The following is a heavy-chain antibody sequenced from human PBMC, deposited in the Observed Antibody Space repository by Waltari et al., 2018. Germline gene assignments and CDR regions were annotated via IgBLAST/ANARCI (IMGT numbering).Heavy chain of an antibody. J-gene: IGHJ4*02. CDR2: IHGTGKT. CDR1: GDSVSHNYW. D-gene: IGHD1-26*01. CDR3: ARDRGRGLYLDS. V-gene: IGHV4-4*02. Sequence: QLQLQQSGPGLVKPSESLFLSFAVSGDSVSHNYWWSWVRQPPGKGLEWIGQIHGTGKTNYNPSLESRVTVSMDTSNNQFSLRVTSPTAADTAVYFCARDRGRGLYLDSWGQGTLVTVS.